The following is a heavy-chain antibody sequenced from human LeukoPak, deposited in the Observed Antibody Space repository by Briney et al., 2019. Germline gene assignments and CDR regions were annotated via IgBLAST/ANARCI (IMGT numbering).Heavy chain of an antibody. CDR3: AKAWVRYYDFWSGIPFDAFDI. V-gene: IGHV3-23*01. J-gene: IGHJ3*02. CDR2: ISGSGGST. Sequence: GGSLRLSCAASGFTFSSYAMSWVRQAPGKGLEWVSAISGSGGSTYYADSVKGRFTISRDNSKYTLYLQMNSLRAEDTAVYYCAKAWVRYYDFWSGIPFDAFDIWGQGTMVTVSS. D-gene: IGHD3-3*01. CDR1: GFTFSSYA.